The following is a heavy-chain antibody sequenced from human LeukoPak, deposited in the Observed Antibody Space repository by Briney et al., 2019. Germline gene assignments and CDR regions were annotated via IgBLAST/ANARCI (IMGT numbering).Heavy chain of an antibody. Sequence: SETLSLTCTVSGGAISRYYWSWIRQPPGKGREWIGYIYYSGSTNYNPSLTSRVTISVDTSKNQFSLKLSSVTAADTAVYYCARVVTYNWNDVRFDCWGQGTLVTVSS. CDR3: ARVVTYNWNDVRFDC. D-gene: IGHD1-1*01. V-gene: IGHV4-59*01. CDR1: GGAISRYY. CDR2: IYYSGST. J-gene: IGHJ4*02.